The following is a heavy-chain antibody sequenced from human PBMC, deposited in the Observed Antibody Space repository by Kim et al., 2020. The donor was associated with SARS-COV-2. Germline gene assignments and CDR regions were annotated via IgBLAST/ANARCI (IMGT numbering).Heavy chain of an antibody. D-gene: IGHD4-4*01. V-gene: IGHV1-69*13. CDR2: IIPIFGTA. J-gene: IGHJ4*02. CDR3: ARAAAGYSNKLDY. Sequence: SVKVSCKASGGTFSSYAISWVRQAPGQGLEWMGGIIPIFGTANYAQKFQGRVTITADESTSTAYMELSSLRSEDTAVYYCARAAAGYSNKLDYWGQGTLVTVSS. CDR1: GGTFSSYA.